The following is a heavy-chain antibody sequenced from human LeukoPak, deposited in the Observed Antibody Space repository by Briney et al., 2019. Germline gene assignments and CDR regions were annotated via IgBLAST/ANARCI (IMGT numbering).Heavy chain of an antibody. D-gene: IGHD3-3*01. CDR3: AKPQYYDFWSGYSY. Sequence: GGSLRLSCAASGFTFSSYAMSWVRQAPGKGLEWVSAISGSGGSTYYADSVKGRFTISRDNSKNTLYLQMNSLRAEDTAVYYCAKPQYYDFWSGYSYWGQGTLVTVSS. J-gene: IGHJ4*02. CDR1: GFTFSSYA. V-gene: IGHV3-23*01. CDR2: ISGSGGST.